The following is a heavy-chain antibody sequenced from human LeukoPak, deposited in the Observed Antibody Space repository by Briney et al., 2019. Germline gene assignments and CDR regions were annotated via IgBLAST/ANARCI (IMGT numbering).Heavy chain of an antibody. D-gene: IGHD3-22*01. CDR3: AREGGMIAVV. CDR1: GGSISSGGYS. V-gene: IGHV4-30-2*01. J-gene: IGHJ4*02. CDR2: IYHSGST. Sequence: KASETLSLTCAVSGGSISSGGYSWSWIRQPPGKGLEWIGYIYHSGSTYYNPSLKSRVTISVDRSKNQFSLKLSSVTAADTAVYYCAREGGMIAVVWGQGTLVTVTS.